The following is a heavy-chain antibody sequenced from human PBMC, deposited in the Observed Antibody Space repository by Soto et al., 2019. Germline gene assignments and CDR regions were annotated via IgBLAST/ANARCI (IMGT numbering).Heavy chain of an antibody. Sequence: GGSLRLSCAASGFTFSSYAMSWVRQAPGKGLEWVSAISGSGGSTYYADSVKGRFTISRDNSKNTLYLQMNSLRAEDTAVYYYAKVELDYGDFGNPIPSWGQGTLVTVSS. J-gene: IGHJ5*02. D-gene: IGHD4-17*01. CDR1: GFTFSSYA. V-gene: IGHV3-23*01. CDR2: ISGSGGST. CDR3: AKVELDYGDFGNPIPS.